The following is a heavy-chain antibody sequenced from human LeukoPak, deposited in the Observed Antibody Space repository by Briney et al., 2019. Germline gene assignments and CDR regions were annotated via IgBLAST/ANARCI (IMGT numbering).Heavy chain of an antibody. CDR2: ISGDGGST. Sequence: PGGSLRLSCAASGFTFDNYTIHWVRQAPGKGLEWVSLISGDGGSTYYPDSMKGRFTISRDNSKNSLYLQMNSLRTEDTALYYCARDSQEFFQHWGQGTLVTVSS. CDR1: GFTFDNYT. CDR3: ARDSQEFFQH. V-gene: IGHV3-43*02. J-gene: IGHJ1*01.